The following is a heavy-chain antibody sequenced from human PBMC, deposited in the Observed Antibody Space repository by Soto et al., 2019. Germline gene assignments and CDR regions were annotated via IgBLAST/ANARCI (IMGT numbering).Heavy chain of an antibody. V-gene: IGHV3-30*04. CDR2: ISYDGSNK. J-gene: IGHJ3*02. D-gene: IGHD2-21*02. Sequence: GGSLRLSCAASGFTFSSYAIHWVRQAPGKGLEWVAVISYDGSNKYYADSVKGRFTISRDNSKNTLYLQMNSLRAEDTAVYYCARGGEYCGGDCYDAFDIWGQGTMVTISS. CDR3: ARGGEYCGGDCYDAFDI. CDR1: GFTFSSYA.